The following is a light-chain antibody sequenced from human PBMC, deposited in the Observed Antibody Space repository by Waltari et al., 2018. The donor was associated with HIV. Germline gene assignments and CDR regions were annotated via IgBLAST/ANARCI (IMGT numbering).Light chain of an antibody. Sequence: QSALTQPASVSGSPGQSITISCTGTSRDVGGYNYVSWYQPPPGKAPKLMIYDVSNRPSGVSNRLSGSKSGNTASLTISGLQAEDEADYYCNSYTTSSTLHVVFGGGTKLTVL. J-gene: IGLJ2*01. CDR1: SRDVGGYNY. CDR2: DVS. CDR3: NSYTTSSTLHVV. V-gene: IGLV2-14*03.